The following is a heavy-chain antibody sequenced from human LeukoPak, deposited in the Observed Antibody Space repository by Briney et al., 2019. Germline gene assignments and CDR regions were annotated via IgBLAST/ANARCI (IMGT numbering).Heavy chain of an antibody. CDR2: IIGSGGTT. J-gene: IGHJ3*02. D-gene: IGHD5-18*01. CDR3: AKALGYRYGPNDDFDI. V-gene: IGHV3-23*01. Sequence: GGYLRLSCAASGFTFSSYAMNWVRRAPGKGLEWVSGIIGSGGTTYYAHSVTGRFTISRDNSKNTPYLQMNSLRGEDTAVYYCAKALGYRYGPNDDFDIWGQGTMVTVSS. CDR1: GFTFSSYA.